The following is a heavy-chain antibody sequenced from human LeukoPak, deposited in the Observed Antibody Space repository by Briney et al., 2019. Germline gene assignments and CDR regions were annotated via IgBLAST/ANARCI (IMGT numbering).Heavy chain of an antibody. CDR2: IYSGGST. CDR1: GFTFSSYA. V-gene: IGHV3-53*01. CDR3: ARATASHFDY. J-gene: IGHJ4*02. D-gene: IGHD4-17*01. Sequence: GGSLRLSCAASGFTFSSYAMSWVRQTPVKGLEWVSVIYSGGSTYYADSVKGRFTISRDNSKNTLYLQMNSLRAEDTAVYYCARATASHFDYWGQGTLVTVSS.